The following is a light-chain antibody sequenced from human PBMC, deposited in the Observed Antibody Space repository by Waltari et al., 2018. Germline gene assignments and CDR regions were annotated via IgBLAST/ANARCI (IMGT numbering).Light chain of an antibody. CDR1: PSVGRH. Sequence: DIVFTQSPATLSLSPGDRATVSCRASPSVGRHLAWYQQKAGQAPRLLIYDASNRAADTPARFSGSGSGTDFTLTISSLEPEDFAVYYCQQRSTWPSVTFGGGTRVELK. J-gene: IGKJ4*01. CDR2: DAS. V-gene: IGKV3-11*01. CDR3: QQRSTWPSVT.